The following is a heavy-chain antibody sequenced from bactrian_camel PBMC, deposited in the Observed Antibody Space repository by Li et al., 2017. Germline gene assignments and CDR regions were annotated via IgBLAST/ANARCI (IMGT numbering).Heavy chain of an antibody. Sequence: HVQLVESGGGSVQLGGSLTLSCAASGPTYCMGWFRQAPGKEREGVAAIDYDGSTTYADSVKGRFTISHDNAKNTLYLHMSSLKPEDTAVYYCAPDAGQSRCSNGYCYCAWGEGTQVT. CDR2: IDYDGST. D-gene: IGHD2*01. CDR1: GPTYC. V-gene: IGHV3S53*01. J-gene: IGHJ4*01. CDR3: APDAGQSRCSNGYCYCA.